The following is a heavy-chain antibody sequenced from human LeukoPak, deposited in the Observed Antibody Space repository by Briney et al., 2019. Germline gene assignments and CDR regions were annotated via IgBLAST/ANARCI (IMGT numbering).Heavy chain of an antibody. J-gene: IGHJ4*02. V-gene: IGHV3-23*01. D-gene: IGHD7-27*01. CDR3: AKKLPGASYYFDF. Sequence: GGSLRLSCIASGFTLSNYDMTWVRQTPGKGLEYVSSIGSGGYTFYAGSVTSRFSISRDISQNTVYLQMNSLRAEDTAMYFCAKKLPGASYYFDFWDQETLVTVSS. CDR2: IGSGGYT. CDR1: GFTLSNYD.